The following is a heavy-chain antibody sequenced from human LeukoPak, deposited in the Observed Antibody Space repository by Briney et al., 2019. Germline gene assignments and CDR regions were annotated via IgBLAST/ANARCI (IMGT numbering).Heavy chain of an antibody. Sequence: PGGSLRLSCAASGFTFSSYSMNRVRQAPGKGLEWVSYIHKSGSTIYYADSVKGRFTISRDNAKSSLYLQMNSLRAEDTAVYYCTRDPHSLDYWGQGTLVTVSS. CDR3: TRDPHSLDY. V-gene: IGHV3-48*01. CDR2: IHKSGSTI. D-gene: IGHD5-18*01. J-gene: IGHJ4*02. CDR1: GFTFSSYS.